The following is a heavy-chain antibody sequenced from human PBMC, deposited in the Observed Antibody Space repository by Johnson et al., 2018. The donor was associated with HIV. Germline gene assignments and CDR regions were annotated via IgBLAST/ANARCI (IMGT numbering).Heavy chain of an antibody. D-gene: IGHD1-1*01. Sequence: QVQLVESGGGVVQPGRSLRLSCAASGFTFSSYGMHWVRQAPGKGLEWVAVIWYDGSNKYYEDSVKGRFTISRDNSKNTLYLQMNSLIAEDTAVYYCASPRGTHGAFDIWGQGTMVTVSS. V-gene: IGHV3-33*01. J-gene: IGHJ3*02. CDR3: ASPRGTHGAFDI. CDR1: GFTFSSYG. CDR2: IWYDGSNK.